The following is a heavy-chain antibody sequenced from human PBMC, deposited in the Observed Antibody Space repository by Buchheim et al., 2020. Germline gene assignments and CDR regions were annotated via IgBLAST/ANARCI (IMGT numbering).Heavy chain of an antibody. V-gene: IGHV3-7*01. Sequence: EVQLLDSGGGLVQTGGSLRLSCAASGFTFSSYAMRWVRQAPGKGLEWVANIKQDGSEKYYVDSVKGRFTISRDNAKNSLYLQMNSLRAEDTAVYYCARDRVAVAGWGQGTL. CDR3: ARDRVAVAG. CDR1: GFTFSSYA. D-gene: IGHD6-19*01. CDR2: IKQDGSEK. J-gene: IGHJ4*02.